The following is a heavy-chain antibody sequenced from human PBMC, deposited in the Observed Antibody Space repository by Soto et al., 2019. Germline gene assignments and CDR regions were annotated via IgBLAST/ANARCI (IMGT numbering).Heavy chain of an antibody. J-gene: IGHJ6*02. Sequence: GASVKVSCKASGYTFTSYGISWVRQAPGQGLEWMGWISAYNVNTNYAQKLQGRVTMTTDTSTSTAYMELRSLRSDDTAVYYCARMAETTGYYYYGMDVWGQGTTVT. CDR3: ARMAETTGYYYYGMDV. D-gene: IGHD1-7*01. CDR2: ISAYNVNT. V-gene: IGHV1-18*01. CDR1: GYTFTSYG.